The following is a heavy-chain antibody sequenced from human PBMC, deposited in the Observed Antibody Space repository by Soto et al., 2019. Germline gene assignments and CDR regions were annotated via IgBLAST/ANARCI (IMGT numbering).Heavy chain of an antibody. V-gene: IGHV2-70*01. CDR1: GFSLSTSGMC. CDR3: ARTRIAVAGTKEPRYYFDY. D-gene: IGHD6-19*01. Sequence: SGPTLVNPTQTLTLTCTFSGFSLSTSGMCVSWIRQPPGKALEWLALIDWDDDKYYITSLKTRLTISKDTSKNQVVLTMTNMDPVDTATYYCARTRIAVAGTKEPRYYFDYWGQGTLVTVSS. J-gene: IGHJ4*02. CDR2: IDWDDDK.